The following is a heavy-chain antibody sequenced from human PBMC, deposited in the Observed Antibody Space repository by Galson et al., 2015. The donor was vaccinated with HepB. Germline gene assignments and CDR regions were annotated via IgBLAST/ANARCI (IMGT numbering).Heavy chain of an antibody. Sequence: SLRLSCAASGFIFTTYGMHWVRQAPGKGLEWVALISYDGNNRYYADSAKGRFTISRDNFKNTLYLQMNSLRAEDAAVYYCVKDLQYCSSTSCYHAFDMWGQGTMVIVSA. CDR1: GFIFTTYG. CDR2: ISYDGNNR. V-gene: IGHV3-30*18. D-gene: IGHD2-2*01. J-gene: IGHJ3*02. CDR3: VKDLQYCSSTSCYHAFDM.